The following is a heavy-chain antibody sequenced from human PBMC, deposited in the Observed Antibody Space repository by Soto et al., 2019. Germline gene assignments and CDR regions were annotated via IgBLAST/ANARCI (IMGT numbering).Heavy chain of an antibody. CDR1: GFTFSSSA. J-gene: IGHJ3*01. CDR3: ARDLDYGGNSEASDV. Sequence: ASVKVSCKTSGFTFSSSAVHWVRQARGHRLQWIGWIDVGSANANYAQMLQDRVTISRDMSTSTAYMELRSLRSDDTAMYYCARDLDYGGNSEASDVWGQGTMVTVSS. D-gene: IGHD4-17*01. CDR2: IDVGSANA. V-gene: IGHV1-58*01.